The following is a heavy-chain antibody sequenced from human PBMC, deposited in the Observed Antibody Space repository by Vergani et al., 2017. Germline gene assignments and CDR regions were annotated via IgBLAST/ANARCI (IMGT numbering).Heavy chain of an antibody. D-gene: IGHD6-25*01. V-gene: IGHV1-46*01. CDR3: ARWLTSANYVDY. Sequence: QVQLVQSGAEVKKPGASVKVSCKASGYTFTNYYIHWVRQAPGQGLEWMGIINPSGGSTSYAQKLQGRVTMTRDTPTSTVYMELSSLRAEDAAVYYCARWLTSANYVDYWGQGTLVTVSS. CDR1: GYTFTNYY. CDR2: INPSGGST. J-gene: IGHJ4*02.